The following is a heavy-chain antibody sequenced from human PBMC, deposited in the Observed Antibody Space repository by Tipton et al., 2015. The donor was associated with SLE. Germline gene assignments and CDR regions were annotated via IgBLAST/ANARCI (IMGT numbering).Heavy chain of an antibody. V-gene: IGHV4-61*05. CDR1: GVSISTSRYY. CDR3: ARGGGNRGILDY. Sequence: TLSLTCSVSGVSISTSRYYWGWIRQSPGKGLEWIGYIYYSGSTNYNPSLKSRVTISVDTSKNQFSLKVSSVTAADTAVYYCARGGGNRGILDYWGQGTLVTVSS. D-gene: IGHD4-23*01. J-gene: IGHJ4*02. CDR2: IYYSGST.